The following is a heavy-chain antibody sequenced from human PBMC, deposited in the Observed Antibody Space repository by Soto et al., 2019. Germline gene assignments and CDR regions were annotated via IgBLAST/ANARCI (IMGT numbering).Heavy chain of an antibody. CDR3: ARVPQRPVGRYYFDY. CDR1: GGSFSGYY. D-gene: IGHD2-2*01. Sequence: SETLSLTCAVYGGSFSGYYWSWIRQPPGKGLEWIGEINHSGSTNYNPSLKSRVTISVDTSKNQFSLKLSSVTAADTAVYYCARVPQRPVGRYYFDYWGQGTLVTVSS. J-gene: IGHJ4*02. V-gene: IGHV4-34*01. CDR2: INHSGST.